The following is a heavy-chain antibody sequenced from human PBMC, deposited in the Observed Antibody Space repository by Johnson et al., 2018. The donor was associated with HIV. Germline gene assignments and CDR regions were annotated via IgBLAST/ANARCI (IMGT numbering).Heavy chain of an antibody. V-gene: IGHV3-74*01. CDR2: TNSDGSST. J-gene: IGHJ3*02. Sequence: VQLVESGGGLVQPGGSLRLSCAASGLIFSRSWMHWVRQAPGKGLVWVSRTNSDGSSTTYADSVKGRFTISRDKAKDTLHLQMNSLRAEDTAVYYCTTDLASDAFDIWGQGTMVTVSS. CDR1: GLIFSRSW. CDR3: TTDLASDAFDI.